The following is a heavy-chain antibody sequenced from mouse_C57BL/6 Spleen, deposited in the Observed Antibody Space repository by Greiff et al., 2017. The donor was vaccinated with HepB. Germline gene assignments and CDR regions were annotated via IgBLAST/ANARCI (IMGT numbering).Heavy chain of an antibody. Sequence: VQLQQSGAELVRPGTSVKVSCKASGYAFTNYLIEWVKQRPGQGLEWIGVINPGSGGTNYNEKFKGKATLTADKSSSTAYMQLSSLTSEDSAVYFCARGGGYFLFDYWGQCTTLTVSS. D-gene: IGHD2-3*01. CDR1: GYAFTNYL. CDR2: INPGSGGT. CDR3: ARGGGYFLFDY. V-gene: IGHV1-54*01. J-gene: IGHJ2*01.